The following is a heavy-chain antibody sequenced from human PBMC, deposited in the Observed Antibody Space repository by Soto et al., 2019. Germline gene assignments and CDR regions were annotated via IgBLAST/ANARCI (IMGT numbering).Heavy chain of an antibody. D-gene: IGHD3-22*01. J-gene: IGHJ6*02. V-gene: IGHV5-51*01. CDR2: IYPGDSDT. CDR3: ARGGADSSDYYYYYGMDV. Sequence: PGESLKISCKGSGYSFTSYWIGWVRQMPGKGLEWMGIIYPGDSDTRYSPSFQGQVTISADKSISTAYLQWSSLKASDTAMYYCARGGADSSDYYYYYGMDVWGQGTTVTVSS. CDR1: GYSFTSYW.